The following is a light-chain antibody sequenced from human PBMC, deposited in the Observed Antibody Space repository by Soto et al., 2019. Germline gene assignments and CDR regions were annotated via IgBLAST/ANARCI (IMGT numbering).Light chain of an antibody. CDR3: LQTYTSLTWT. V-gene: IGKV1-39*01. CDR2: AAS. CDR1: QTISSW. J-gene: IGKJ1*01. Sequence: DIQMTQSPSTLPASVGDRVTITCRASQTISSWLAWYQQKSGHAPKLLVYAASSLHSGGPSRFSGSGSGTDFTLTISSLQPEDVATYYCLQTYTSLTWTFGQGTKVDIK.